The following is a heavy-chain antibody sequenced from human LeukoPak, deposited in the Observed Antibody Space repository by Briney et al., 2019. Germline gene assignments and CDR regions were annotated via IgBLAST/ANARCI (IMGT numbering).Heavy chain of an antibody. CDR3: ARGASRSPFYSDS. CDR1: GGSITNYF. D-gene: IGHD3-16*01. CDR2: IYYTGST. V-gene: IGHV4-59*01. J-gene: IGHJ4*02. Sequence: SETLSLTCTVSGGSITNYFWTWIRQPPGEGLEWIGYIYYTGSTNYNPSLKSRLTIPVDTSKNHFSLKPSSVTAADTAVYYCARGASRSPFYSDSWGQGTLVTVSA.